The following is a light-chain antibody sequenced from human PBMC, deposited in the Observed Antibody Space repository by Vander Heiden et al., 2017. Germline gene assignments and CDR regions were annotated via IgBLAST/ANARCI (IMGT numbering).Light chain of an antibody. CDR1: SSNNGAGYD. V-gene: IGLV1-40*01. CDR2: GNT. Sequence: SVLTQPHSASVAPGQPVIIYCTGRSSNNGAGYDVLWYQPRPGTAPKLLIYGNTNRPSGVPDRCSGAKSGTSASLPITGPQAGDEADYYCQSYDSTMSGVFFGGGTKLTVL. CDR3: QSYDSTMSGVF. J-gene: IGLJ2*01.